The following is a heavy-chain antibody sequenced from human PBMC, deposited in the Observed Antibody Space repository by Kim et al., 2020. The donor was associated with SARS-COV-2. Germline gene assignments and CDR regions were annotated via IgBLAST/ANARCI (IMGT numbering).Heavy chain of an antibody. CDR2: IIPILGIA. D-gene: IGHD6-25*01. J-gene: IGHJ4*02. Sequence: SVKVSCKASGGTFSSYAISWVRQAPGQGLEWMGRIIPILGIANYAQKFQGRVTITADKSTSTAYMELSSLRSEDTAVYYCASGGRGNAQAARGDYWGQGTLVTVSS. CDR1: GGTFSSYA. V-gene: IGHV1-69*04. CDR3: ASGGRGNAQAARGDY.